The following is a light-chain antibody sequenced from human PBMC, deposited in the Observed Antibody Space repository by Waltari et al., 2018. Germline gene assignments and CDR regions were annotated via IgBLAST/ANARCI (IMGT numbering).Light chain of an antibody. CDR1: QSVSSY. V-gene: IGKV3-11*01. Sequence: EIVLTQSPATLSLSPGERATLSCRASQSVSSYLAWYQQKPGQAPRLLIYDASNRATGIPARFSGSGSGTDFTLTISSLEPEDFAVYYCQQRSNWPPGTFDPGTKVDIK. J-gene: IGKJ3*01. CDR3: QQRSNWPPGT. CDR2: DAS.